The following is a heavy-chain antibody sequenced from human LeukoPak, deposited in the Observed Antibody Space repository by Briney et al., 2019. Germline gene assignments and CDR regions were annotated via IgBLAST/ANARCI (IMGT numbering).Heavy chain of an antibody. CDR1: GGSFSGYY. CDR2: INHSGST. Sequence: SETLSLTCAVYGGSFSGYYWSWIRQPPGKGLEWIGEINHSGSTNYNPSLKSRVTISVDTSKNQFSLKVSSVTAADTAVYYGARDSYGSGNYWGQGTLVTVSS. CDR3: ARDSYGSGNY. D-gene: IGHD3-10*01. V-gene: IGHV4-34*01. J-gene: IGHJ4*02.